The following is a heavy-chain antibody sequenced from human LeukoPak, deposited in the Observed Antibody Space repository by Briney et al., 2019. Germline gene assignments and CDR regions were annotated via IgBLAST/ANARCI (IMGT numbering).Heavy chain of an antibody. Sequence: ASVKVSCKTSGYTFNSYGISWVRQAPGQGLEWMGWISAYNLNTNYAQKFQGRVTMTTDTSTSTAYMELRSLRSDDTAVYYCARLGSSSWHSDYWGQGTLVTVSS. D-gene: IGHD6-13*01. V-gene: IGHV1-18*01. CDR2: ISAYNLNT. CDR3: ARLGSSSWHSDY. CDR1: GYTFNSYG. J-gene: IGHJ4*02.